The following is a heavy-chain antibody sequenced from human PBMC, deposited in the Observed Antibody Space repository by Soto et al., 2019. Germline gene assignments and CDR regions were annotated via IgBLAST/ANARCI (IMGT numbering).Heavy chain of an antibody. D-gene: IGHD6-19*01. J-gene: IGHJ4*02. CDR2: IIPIFGTA. V-gene: IGHV1-69*01. Sequence: QVQLVQAGAEVKKPGSSVTVSCKASGGTFSSYAISWVRQAPGQGLEWMGGIIPIFGTANYAQKLQGRVTITADESTSTAYMELSSLRSEDTAVYYCARDPSQYSSGWRGYFDYWGQGTLVTVSS. CDR3: ARDPSQYSSGWRGYFDY. CDR1: GGTFSSYA.